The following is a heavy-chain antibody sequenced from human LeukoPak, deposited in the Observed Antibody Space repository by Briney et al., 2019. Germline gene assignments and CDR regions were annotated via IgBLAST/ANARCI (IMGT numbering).Heavy chain of an antibody. J-gene: IGHJ4*02. D-gene: IGHD5-18*01. CDR2: IYYSGST. CDR3: ARDGGSDSYGSYYFDY. V-gene: IGHV4-31*03. CDR1: GGSISSGGYY. Sequence: SQTLSLTCTVSGGSISSGGYYWSWIRQHPGKGLEWIGYIYYSGSTYYNPSLKSRVTISVDTSKNQFSLKLSPVTGADTAVYYCARDGGSDSYGSYYFDYWGQGTLVTVSS.